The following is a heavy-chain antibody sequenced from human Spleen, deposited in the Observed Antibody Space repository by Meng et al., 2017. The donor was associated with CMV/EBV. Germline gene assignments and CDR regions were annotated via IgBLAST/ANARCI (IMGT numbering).Heavy chain of an antibody. J-gene: IGHJ4*02. CDR1: GFTFDDYG. CDR3: ARDLQLLYNTGPFDY. Sequence: GESLKISCAASGFTFDDYGMSWVRQAPGKGLDWVAVISYDGSNKFYADSVKGRFTISRDSSKNTLYLQMSSLRPEDTAVYYCARDLQLLYNTGPFDYWGQGTLVTVSS. CDR2: ISYDGSNK. D-gene: IGHD2-2*02. V-gene: IGHV3-30*03.